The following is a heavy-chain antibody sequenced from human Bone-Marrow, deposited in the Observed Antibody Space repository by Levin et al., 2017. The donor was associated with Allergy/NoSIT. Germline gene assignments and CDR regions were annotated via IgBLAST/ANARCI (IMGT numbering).Heavy chain of an antibody. D-gene: IGHD3-22*01. CDR3: ARVSYFDSSGYYYP. V-gene: IGHV1-18*01. Sequence: ASVKVSCKASGFNFNIYGIIWVRQAPGQGLEWMGWISGYNGNTDYAQKIQGRVSMTTDTSTSTAYMELRNLISDDTAVYYCARVSYFDSSGYYYPWGQGTLVTVSS. CDR1: GFNFNIYG. J-gene: IGHJ5*02. CDR2: ISGYNGNT.